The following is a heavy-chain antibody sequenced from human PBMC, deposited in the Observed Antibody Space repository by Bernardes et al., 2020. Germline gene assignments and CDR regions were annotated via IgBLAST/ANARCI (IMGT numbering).Heavy chain of an antibody. Sequence: GGSLRLSCAASGFIVSSNYMNWVRQAPGKGLEWVSVIYSSGTTDYADSVKGRFTISRDNTKNTLYLQMNSLRADDTAVYYCVREGDNPTFDYWGQGTLVTVSS. CDR3: VREGDNPTFDY. D-gene: IGHD3-16*01. J-gene: IGHJ4*02. V-gene: IGHV3-53*01. CDR2: IYSSGTT. CDR1: GFIVSSNY.